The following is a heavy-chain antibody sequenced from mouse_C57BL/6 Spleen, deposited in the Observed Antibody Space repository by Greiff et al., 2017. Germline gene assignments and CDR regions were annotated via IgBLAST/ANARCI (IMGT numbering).Heavy chain of an antibody. CDR1: GFTFSDYY. CDR3: ARQYWDDYAMDY. J-gene: IGHJ4*01. CDR2: ISNGGGST. Sequence: EVKLMESGGGLVHPGGSLKLSCAASGFTFSDYYMYWVRQTPEKRLEWVAYISNGGGSTYYPDTVKGRFTISRDNAKNTLYLQMSRLKSEDTAMYYCARQYWDDYAMDYWGQGTSVTVSS. V-gene: IGHV5-12*01. D-gene: IGHD4-1*01.